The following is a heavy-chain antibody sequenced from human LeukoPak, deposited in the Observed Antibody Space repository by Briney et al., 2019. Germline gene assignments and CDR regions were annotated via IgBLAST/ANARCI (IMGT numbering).Heavy chain of an antibody. CDR1: GYTFTSYA. CDR3: ARSRSRFGGVKHDAFDI. D-gene: IGHD3-16*01. Sequence: ASVKVSCTAPGYTFTSYAMHWVRQAPGQRLEWMGWINAGNGNTKYSQKFQGRVTITRDTSASTAYMELSSLRSEDTAVYYCARSRSRFGGVKHDAFDIWGQGTMVTVSS. CDR2: INAGNGNT. V-gene: IGHV1-3*01. J-gene: IGHJ3*02.